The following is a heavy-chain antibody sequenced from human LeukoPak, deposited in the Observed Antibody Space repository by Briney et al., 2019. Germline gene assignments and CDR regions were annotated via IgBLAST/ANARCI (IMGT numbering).Heavy chain of an antibody. V-gene: IGHV4-59*01. CDR3: ARDKAPGDS. J-gene: IGHJ4*02. Sequence: PSETLSLTCTVSGVSITSYYWNWIRQPPGKGLEWIGYIYYSGSTVYNPSLKSRATISVDTSRNQFSLKLSSVTAADTAIYYCARDKAPGDSWGQGTLVTVSS. CDR1: GVSITSYY. CDR2: IYYSGST.